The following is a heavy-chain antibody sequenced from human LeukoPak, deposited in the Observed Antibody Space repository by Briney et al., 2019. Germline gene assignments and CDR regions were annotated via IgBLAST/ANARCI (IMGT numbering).Heavy chain of an antibody. CDR1: GFTFNNYA. CDR2: ISDSGGST. J-gene: IGHJ5*02. Sequence: GGSLRLSCAASGFTFNNYALSWVRQAPGKGLEWVSAISDSGGSTYYADSVKGRFTISRDNSQNTLYLQMNSLRAEGTAVYYCAKGDGYNYDNWFDPWGQGTLVTVSS. D-gene: IGHD5-24*01. V-gene: IGHV3-23*01. CDR3: AKGDGYNYDNWFDP.